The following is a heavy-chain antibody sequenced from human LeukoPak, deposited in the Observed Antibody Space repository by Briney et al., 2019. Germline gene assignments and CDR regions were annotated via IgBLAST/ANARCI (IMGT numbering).Heavy chain of an antibody. CDR3: ARHIYYYYYMDV. V-gene: IGHV4-34*01. D-gene: IGHD2-21*01. CDR2: INHRGST. CDR1: GGSFSGYY. J-gene: IGHJ6*03. Sequence: SETLSLTCGVYGGSFSGYYWSWLRQPPGKGLEWIGEINHRGSTNYNPSLKSRVTISVDTSKNQFSLKLSSVTAADTAVYYCARHIYYYYYMDVWGKGTTVTVSS.